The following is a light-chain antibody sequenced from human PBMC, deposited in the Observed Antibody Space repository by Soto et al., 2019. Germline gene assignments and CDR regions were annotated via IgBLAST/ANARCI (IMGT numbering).Light chain of an antibody. V-gene: IGKV1-5*03. Sequence: DIQMTQSPSSLSASVGDRVTITCRASQSISSYLNWYQQKPGKAPKLLIYKASTLKSGVPSRFRGSGSGTEFTLTISSLQPDDFATYYCQHYNSYSEAFGQGTKVDIK. CDR2: KAS. J-gene: IGKJ1*01. CDR3: QHYNSYSEA. CDR1: QSISSY.